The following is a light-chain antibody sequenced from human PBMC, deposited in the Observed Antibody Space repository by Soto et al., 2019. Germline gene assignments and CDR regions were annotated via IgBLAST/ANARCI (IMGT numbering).Light chain of an antibody. CDR3: SSFTSSTTVV. V-gene: IGLV2-14*01. Sequence: QSALTQPASVSGSPGQSITISCTGTSSDVGGSNYVSWYQQHPGKAPNLMIYDVSYRPSVVSNRFSGSKSGNTASLTISGLQAEDEADYYCSSFTSSTTVVFGGGTKVTVL. J-gene: IGLJ3*02. CDR2: DVS. CDR1: SSDVGGSNY.